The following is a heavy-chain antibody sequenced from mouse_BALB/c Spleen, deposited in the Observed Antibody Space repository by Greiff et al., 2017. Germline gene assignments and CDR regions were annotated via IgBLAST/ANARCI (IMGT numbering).Heavy chain of an antibody. CDR2: ISSGGST. CDR3: ARCPSTSYYFDY. D-gene: IGHD6-1*01. J-gene: IGHJ2*01. CDR1: GFTFSSYA. V-gene: IGHV5-6-5*01. Sequence: EVKLVESGGGLVKPGGSLKLSCAASGFTFSSYAMSWVRQTPEKRLEWVASISSGGSTYYPDSVKGRFTISRDNAKNTLYLEMSSLRSEDTAMYYCARCPSTSYYFDYWGQGTTLTVSS.